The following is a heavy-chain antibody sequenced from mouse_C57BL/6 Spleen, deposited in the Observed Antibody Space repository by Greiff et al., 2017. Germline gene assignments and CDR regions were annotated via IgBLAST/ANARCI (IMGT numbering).Heavy chain of an antibody. V-gene: IGHV5-12*01. J-gene: IGHJ4*01. CDR3: ARLITTVVGAMDY. D-gene: IGHD1-1*01. CDR2: ISNGGGST. Sequence: EVHLVESGGGLVQPGGSLKLSCAASGFTFSDYYMYWVRQTPEKRLEWVAYISNGGGSTYYPDTVKGRFTISRDNAKNTLYLQMSRMKSEDTAMYYCARLITTVVGAMDYWGQGTSVTVSS. CDR1: GFTFSDYY.